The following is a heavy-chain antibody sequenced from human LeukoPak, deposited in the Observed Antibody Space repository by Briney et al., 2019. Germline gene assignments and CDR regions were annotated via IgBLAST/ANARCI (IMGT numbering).Heavy chain of an antibody. CDR1: GFTVSSNY. Sequence: PGGSLRLSCAASGFTVSSNYMSWVRQAPGKGLGWVSVIFSGGSPSYAGSVKGRFTISRDNSKNTLYLQMNSLRAEDTAVYYCARDAPMLVDWNEVDDAFDIWGQGTMVTVSS. D-gene: IGHD1-1*01. CDR2: IFSGGSP. J-gene: IGHJ3*02. CDR3: ARDAPMLVDWNEVDDAFDI. V-gene: IGHV3-66*02.